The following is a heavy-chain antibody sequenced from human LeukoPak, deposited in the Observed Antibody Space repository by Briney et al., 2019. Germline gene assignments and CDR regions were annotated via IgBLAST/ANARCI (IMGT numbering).Heavy chain of an antibody. D-gene: IGHD1-26*01. J-gene: IGHJ4*02. CDR1: GYTFTGYY. CDR2: INPNSGGT. Sequence: ASVKVSCKASGYTFTGYYMHWVRQAPGQGLEWMGWINPNSGGTNYAQKFQGRVTMTRDTSISTAYMELSRLRSDDTAVYYCAKPRPGGSTEPFDSWGQGTLVTVSS. CDR3: AKPRPGGSTEPFDS. V-gene: IGHV1-2*02.